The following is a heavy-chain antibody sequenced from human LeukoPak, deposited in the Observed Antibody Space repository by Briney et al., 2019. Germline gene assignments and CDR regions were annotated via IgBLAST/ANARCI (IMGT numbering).Heavy chain of an antibody. V-gene: IGHV3-48*04. J-gene: IGHJ6*03. CDR3: ARITRSYYYYYMDV. Sequence: PGGSLRLSCAASGFTFSSYSMNWVRQAPGKGLEWVSYISSSSSTIYYADSVKGRFTISRDNAKNSLYLQMNSLRAEDTAVYYCARITRSYYYYYMDVWGKRTTVTVSS. CDR1: GFTFSSYS. CDR2: ISSSSSTI.